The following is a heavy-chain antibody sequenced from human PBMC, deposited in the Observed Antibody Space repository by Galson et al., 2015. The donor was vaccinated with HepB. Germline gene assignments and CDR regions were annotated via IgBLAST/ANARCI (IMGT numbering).Heavy chain of an antibody. CDR1: GFTFSSYP. D-gene: IGHD2-8*02. V-gene: IGHV3-23*01. CDR2: ISGGGDGT. CDR3: AKSLGTGAARGLDV. Sequence: SLRLSCAASGFTFSSYPISWVRQAPGKGLEWVSTISGGGDGTYYADSVKGRFTVSRDNAKNTLSLQMNSLRDEDTAVYYCAKSLGTGAARGLDVWGQGTTVTVSS. J-gene: IGHJ6*02.